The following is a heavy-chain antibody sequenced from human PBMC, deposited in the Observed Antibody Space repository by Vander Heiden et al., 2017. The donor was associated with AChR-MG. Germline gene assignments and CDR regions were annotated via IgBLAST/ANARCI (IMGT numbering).Heavy chain of an antibody. D-gene: IGHD3-3*01. CDR1: GYTFTAYY. J-gene: IGHJ4*02. CDR2: INPNSGGT. Sequence: QVQLVQSGAEVKKPGASVKVSCKASGYTFTAYYIHWVRPAPGQGPEWMGWINPNSGGTNYAQKCQGRVTMTRDTSISTAYMELSRLRSDDTAVYYCTRKAGFGVVSPDYWGQGTLVTVSS. CDR3: TRKAGFGVVSPDY. V-gene: IGHV1-2*02.